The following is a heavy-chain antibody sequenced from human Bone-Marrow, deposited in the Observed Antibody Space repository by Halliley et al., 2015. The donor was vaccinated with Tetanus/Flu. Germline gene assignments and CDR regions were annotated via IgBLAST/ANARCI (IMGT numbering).Heavy chain of an antibody. CDR1: GFTFSDHY. J-gene: IGHJ6*02. D-gene: IGHD3-22*01. V-gene: IGHV3-7*01. Sequence: SLRLSCAASGFTFSDHYMDWVRQAPGKGLEWVANIKQDGSEKYYVDSVKGRSTISRDNAKNSLYLQMNSLRAEDTAVYYCAREKTAAVVIDFYYYGMDVWGQGTTVTVSS. CDR3: AREKTAAVVIDFYYYGMDV. CDR2: IKQDGSEK.